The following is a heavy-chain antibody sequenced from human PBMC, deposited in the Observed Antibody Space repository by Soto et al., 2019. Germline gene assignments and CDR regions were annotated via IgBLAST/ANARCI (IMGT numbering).Heavy chain of an antibody. CDR2: IIPILGIA. CDR1: GYTFTSYG. D-gene: IGHD3-22*01. V-gene: IGHV1-69*04. Sequence: ASVKVSCKASGYTFTSYGISWVRQAPGQGLEWMGRIIPILGIANYAQKFQGRVTITADKSTSTAYMELSSLRSEDTAVYYCARFTFPYYYDSSGYYFGAFDIWGQGTMVTVSS. J-gene: IGHJ3*02. CDR3: ARFTFPYYYDSSGYYFGAFDI.